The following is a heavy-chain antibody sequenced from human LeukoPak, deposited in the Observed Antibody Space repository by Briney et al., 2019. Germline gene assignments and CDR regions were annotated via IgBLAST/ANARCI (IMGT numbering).Heavy chain of an antibody. CDR2: IYHTGTT. D-gene: IGHD2-15*01. J-gene: IGHJ4*02. CDR1: GGSIGTYY. Sequence: SETLSLICNVSGGSIGTYYWSWIRQPPGQGLEYLGYIYHTGTTSYNPSLKSRATMSVDTSKNQFSLRLTSVTAADTALYYCARSPGLGYSGGSCHFDYWGQGILVTVSS. CDR3: ARSPGLGYSGGSCHFDY. V-gene: IGHV4-59*08.